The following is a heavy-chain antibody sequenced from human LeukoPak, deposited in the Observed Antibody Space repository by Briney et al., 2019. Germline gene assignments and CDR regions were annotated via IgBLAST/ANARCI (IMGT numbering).Heavy chain of an antibody. CDR1: GFTFSSYS. J-gene: IGHJ3*02. CDR3: AGINDYGDPTGAFDI. CDR2: ISTSSIYI. V-gene: IGHV3-21*01. D-gene: IGHD4-17*01. Sequence: GGSLRLSCAASGFTFSSYSMNWVRQAPGKGLEWVSSISTSSIYIYYSDSVKGRFTISRDNAKNSLYLQMNSLRVEDTAVYYCAGINDYGDPTGAFDIWGQGTMVTVSS.